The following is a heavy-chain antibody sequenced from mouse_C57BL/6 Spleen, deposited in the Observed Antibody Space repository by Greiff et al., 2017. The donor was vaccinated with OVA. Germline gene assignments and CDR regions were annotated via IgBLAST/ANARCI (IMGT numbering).Heavy chain of an antibody. V-gene: IGHV1-55*01. CDR1: GYTFTSYW. CDR2: IYPGSGST. D-gene: IGHD1-1*01. CDR3: ARRIRSYAIDY. Sequence: QVQLQQPGAELVKPGASVKMSCKASGYTFTSYWITWVKQRPGQGLEWIGDIYPGSGSTNYHEKFKSKATLTVDPSSSKAYMQLSSLTSEDSAVYDGARRIRSYAIDYWGQGTSVTVSS. J-gene: IGHJ4*01.